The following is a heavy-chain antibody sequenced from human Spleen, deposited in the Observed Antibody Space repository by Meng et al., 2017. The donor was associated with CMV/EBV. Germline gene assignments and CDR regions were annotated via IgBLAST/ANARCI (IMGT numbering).Heavy chain of an antibody. Sequence: GESLKISCAASGFTFSSYWMHWVRQAPGKGLVWVSRINSDGSSTSYADSVKGRFTISRDNAKNSLYLQMNSLRAEDTALYYCARELDDFWSGYGMDVWGQGTTVTVSS. D-gene: IGHD3-3*01. J-gene: IGHJ6*02. V-gene: IGHV3-74*01. CDR3: ARELDDFWSGYGMDV. CDR1: GFTFSSYW. CDR2: INSDGSST.